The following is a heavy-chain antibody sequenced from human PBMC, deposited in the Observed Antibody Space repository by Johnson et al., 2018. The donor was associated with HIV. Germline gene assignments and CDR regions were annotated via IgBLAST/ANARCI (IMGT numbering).Heavy chain of an antibody. V-gene: IGHV3-11*01. CDR2: ISSSGTTI. CDR1: GFTFSDYY. Sequence: QVQLVESGGGLVKPGGSLRLSCAASGFTFSDYYMSWIRQAPGKGLEWVSYISSSGTTIYYADSVRGRFTISRDNAKNSLSLQMISLKTEDTAVYYCTTDGAITMVRGVIGEGKVFDIWGQGTMVTVSS. J-gene: IGHJ3*02. CDR3: TTDGAITMVRGVIGEGKVFDI. D-gene: IGHD3-10*01.